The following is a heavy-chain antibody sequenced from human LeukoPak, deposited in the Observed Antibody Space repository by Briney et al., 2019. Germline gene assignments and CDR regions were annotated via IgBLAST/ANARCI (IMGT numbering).Heavy chain of an antibody. CDR2: IYYSGST. CDR1: GGSISSYY. Sequence: NPSETLSLTCPVSGGSISSYYWSWIRQPPGKGLEWIGYIYYSGSTNYNPSLKSRVTISVDTSKNQFSLKLSSVTAADTAVYYCARGTTRDYYGMDVWGQGTRVTVSS. D-gene: IGHD1-7*01. CDR3: ARGTTRDYYGMDV. J-gene: IGHJ6*02. V-gene: IGHV4-59*01.